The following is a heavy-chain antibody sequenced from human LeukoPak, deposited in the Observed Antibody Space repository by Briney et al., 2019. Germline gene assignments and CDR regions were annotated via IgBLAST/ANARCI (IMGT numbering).Heavy chain of an antibody. CDR3: ARERGYSSGWPHQPYFQH. V-gene: IGHV1-69*13. D-gene: IGHD6-19*01. Sequence: GASVKVSCKASGGTVSRYPISWVRQAPGQGLEWMGGIIPIFGTANYAQKFQGRVTITADESTSTAYMELSSLRSEDTAVYYCARERGYSSGWPHQPYFQHWGQGTLVTVSS. CDR2: IIPIFGTA. CDR1: GGTVSRYP. J-gene: IGHJ1*01.